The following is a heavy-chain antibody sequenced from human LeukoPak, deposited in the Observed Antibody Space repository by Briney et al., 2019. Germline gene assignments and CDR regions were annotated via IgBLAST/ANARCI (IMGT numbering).Heavy chain of an antibody. V-gene: IGHV4-59*08. J-gene: IGHJ5*02. D-gene: IGHD3-3*01. CDR1: GGSISSYY. CDR3: ARIPQYYDFWSGYYTVDWFDP. Sequence: SETLSLTCTVSGGSISSYYWSWIRQPPGKGLEWIGYIYYSGSTNYNPSLKSRVTISVDTSKNQFSLKLSSVTAADTAVYYCARIPQYYDFWSGYYTVDWFDPGGQGTLVTVSS. CDR2: IYYSGST.